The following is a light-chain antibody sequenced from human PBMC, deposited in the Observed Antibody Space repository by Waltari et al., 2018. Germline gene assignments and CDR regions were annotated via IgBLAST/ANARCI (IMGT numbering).Light chain of an antibody. CDR2: EVT. J-gene: IGLJ1*01. V-gene: IGLV2-23*02. Sequence: QSALTQPASVSGPPGQSITISCTGTSSDGGTYNLVSWYQQHPGKGPKLMIYEVTKRPSGVSNRFSGSKSGNTASLTISGLQAEDEAEYYCCSYAGSKFYVFGTGTKVTVL. CDR1: SSDGGTYNL. CDR3: CSYAGSKFYV.